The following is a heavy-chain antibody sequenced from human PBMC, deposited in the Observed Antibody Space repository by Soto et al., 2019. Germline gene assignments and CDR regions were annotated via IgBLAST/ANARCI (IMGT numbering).Heavy chain of an antibody. V-gene: IGHV3-48*02. CDR2: TNKRGVT. CDR1: GFTLTNHD. Sequence: EVPLVESGGGLVQPGGSLKLSCATSGFTLTNHDMNWVRQVPGKALEWVSYTNKRGVTHYADSVMGRFTISRDIAKNSVYMELKSLRDDDTAVYYGARDPADSFGIDSWGRGTLVTVSP. D-gene: IGHD3-3*01. J-gene: IGHJ4*02. CDR3: ARDPADSFGIDS.